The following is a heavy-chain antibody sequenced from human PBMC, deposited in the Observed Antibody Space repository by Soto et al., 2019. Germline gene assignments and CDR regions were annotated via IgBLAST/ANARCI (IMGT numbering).Heavy chain of an antibody. J-gene: IGHJ2*01. CDR2: INANTGDT. V-gene: IGHV1-2*02. CDR3: ERSLKAWRDI. CDR1: GYTFIGYY. Sequence: VASVKVSCKASGYTFIGYYMHWVRQAPGQGLEWMGWINANTGDTNYAQNFQGRVTMTRDTSISTAYMELSRLRSDDKTLYYCERSLKAWRDIWGRGTLVTVSS.